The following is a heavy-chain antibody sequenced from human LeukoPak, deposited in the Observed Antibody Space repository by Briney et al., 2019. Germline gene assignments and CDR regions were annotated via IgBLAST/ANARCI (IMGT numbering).Heavy chain of an antibody. V-gene: IGHV4-59*01. CDR3: AVILYYDYVWGTLSGGYFDY. D-gene: IGHD3-16*01. CDR2: IYYSGST. CDR1: GGSISSYY. J-gene: IGHJ4*02. Sequence: SETLSLTCTVSGGSISSYYWSWIRQPPGKGLEWIGYIYYSGSTNYNPSLKSRVTISVDTSKNQFSLKLSSVTAAVTAVYYCAVILYYDYVWGTLSGGYFDYWGQGTLVTVSS.